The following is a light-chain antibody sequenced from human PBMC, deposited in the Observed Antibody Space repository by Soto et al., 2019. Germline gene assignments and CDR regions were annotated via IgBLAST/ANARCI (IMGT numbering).Light chain of an antibody. V-gene: IGLV1-40*01. CDR3: QSFDTNLNAVV. CDR2: DTA. CDR1: GSNIGAGYD. J-gene: IGLJ2*01. Sequence: QSALTQPPSVSGAPGQSVTISCIGSGSNIGAGYDVHWYQQLPGVAPKLLIFDTANRPSGVPGRFSGSKSGASASLAITGLLPEEEADFFCQSFDTNLNAVVFGGGTKVTVL.